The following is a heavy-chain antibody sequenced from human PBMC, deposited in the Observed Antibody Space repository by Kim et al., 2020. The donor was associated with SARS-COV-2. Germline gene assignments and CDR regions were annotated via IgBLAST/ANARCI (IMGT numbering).Heavy chain of an antibody. CDR3: AKDTYFDWPRGDY. V-gene: IGHV3-23*01. CDR2: ISGSGGRT. CDR1: GLTFSSYA. Sequence: GGSLRLSCAASGLTFSSYAMSWVSQAPGKGLEWVSAISGSGGRTYYADSVKGRLTISRDNSKNTMYLQMNSLRAEDAAVYYCAKDTYFDWPRGDYWGQGTLVTGSS. J-gene: IGHJ4*02. D-gene: IGHD3-9*01.